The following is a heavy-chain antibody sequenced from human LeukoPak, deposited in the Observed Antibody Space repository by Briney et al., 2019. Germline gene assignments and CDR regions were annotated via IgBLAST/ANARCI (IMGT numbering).Heavy chain of an antibody. CDR2: IHYTGIT. V-gene: IGHV4-59*08. CDR1: GGSISSYY. CDR3: ASFDRGRWDFDY. D-gene: IGHD3-16*01. Sequence: PSETLSLTCSVSGGSISSYYWSWVRQPPGRGLEWIGYIHYTGITNYNPSLKSRVTISVDTSKNHISLRLKSVTAADTAVYYCASFDRGRWDFDYWGQGTLVTVSS. J-gene: IGHJ4*02.